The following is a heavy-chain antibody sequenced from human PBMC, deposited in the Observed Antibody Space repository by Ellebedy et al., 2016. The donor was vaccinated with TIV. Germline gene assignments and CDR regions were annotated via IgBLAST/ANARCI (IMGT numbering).Heavy chain of an antibody. CDR2: ISSSSSTI. CDR3: ARGSRYYDLWSGPGDY. V-gene: IGHV3-48*04. CDR1: GFTFSSYS. J-gene: IGHJ4*02. D-gene: IGHD3-3*01. Sequence: GESLKISCAASGFTFSSYSMNWVRQAPGKGLEWISYISSSSSTIKYADSVKGRFTISRDNAKNSLYLQINSLRAEDTAVYYCARGSRYYDLWSGPGDYWGQGTLVTVSS.